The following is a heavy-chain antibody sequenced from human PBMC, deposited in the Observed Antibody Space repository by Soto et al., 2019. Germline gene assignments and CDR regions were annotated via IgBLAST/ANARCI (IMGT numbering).Heavy chain of an antibody. V-gene: IGHV2-5*02. CDR1: GFSLSTGGVG. Sequence: QITLKESGPTLVKPTQTLTLTCTFSGFSLSTGGVGVGWSRHPPGTALEWLALIYWVDDKRYTPSPQNRLTITKTSYNQVVLTMTNMDPVDTATYYCAHRNVEVVAESTNTFDYWGQGTVVTVSS. CDR3: AHRNVEVVAESTNTFDY. J-gene: IGHJ4*02. CDR2: IYWVDDK. D-gene: IGHD2-15*01.